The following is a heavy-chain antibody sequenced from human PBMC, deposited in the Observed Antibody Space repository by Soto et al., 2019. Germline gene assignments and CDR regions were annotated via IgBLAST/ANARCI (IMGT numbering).Heavy chain of an antibody. CDR1: GGSISSGGTGSY. D-gene: IGHD1-1*01. CDR2: LYYTGNA. V-gene: IGHV4-31*03. J-gene: IGHJ4*02. Sequence: QVQLQESGPGLVKPSQTLSLTCTVSGGSISSGGTGSYWTWIRQLPGKGLAWIGYLYYTGNAYYNPSLKSRPTISIDTSENQFSLKLTSVTAADTAVYFCASGHDAYKVRYWGQGTLVTVSS. CDR3: ASGHDAYKVRY.